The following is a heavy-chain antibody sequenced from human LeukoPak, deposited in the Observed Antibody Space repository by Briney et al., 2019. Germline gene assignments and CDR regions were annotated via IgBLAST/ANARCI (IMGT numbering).Heavy chain of an antibody. V-gene: IGHV1-2*02. D-gene: IGHD6-19*01. CDR1: GYTLTGYY. CDR3: ARVSVAGTPDRDYFDY. CDR2: INPNSGGT. J-gene: IGHJ4*02. Sequence: GASVKVSCKASGYTLTGYYMHWVRQAPGQGLEWMGWINPNSGGTNYAQKFQGRVTMTRDTSISTASMELSRLRSDDTAVYYCARVSVAGTPDRDYFDYWGQGTLVTVSS.